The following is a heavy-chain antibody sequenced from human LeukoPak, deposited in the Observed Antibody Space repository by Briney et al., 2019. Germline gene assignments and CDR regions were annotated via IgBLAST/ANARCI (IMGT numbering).Heavy chain of an antibody. CDR2: IIPIFGIA. CDR1: GGTFSSYA. Sequence: ASVKVSCKASGGTFSSYAISWVRQAPGQGLEWMGRIIPIFGIANYAQKFQGRVTITADKSTSTAYMELSSLRSEDTAVYYCVRESEQQLVDYWGQGTLVTVSS. J-gene: IGHJ4*02. D-gene: IGHD6-13*01. V-gene: IGHV1-69*04. CDR3: VRESEQQLVDY.